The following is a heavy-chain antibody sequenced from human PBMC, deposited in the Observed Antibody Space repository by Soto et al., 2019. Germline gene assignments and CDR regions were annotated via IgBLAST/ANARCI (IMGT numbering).Heavy chain of an antibody. J-gene: IGHJ6*02. D-gene: IGHD6-19*01. CDR3: AGDDIPGRAVAMYGMDV. Sequence: QVQLVESGGGVVQPGRSLRLSCAASGFTFSNYGMHWVRQAPDKGLEWVAVIWYDESNKYYADSVKGRFTISRDNSKNTLYMQMNSLRAEDTAVYYCAGDDIPGRAVAMYGMDVWGQGTTVTVPS. CDR2: IWYDESNK. V-gene: IGHV3-33*01. CDR1: GFTFSNYG.